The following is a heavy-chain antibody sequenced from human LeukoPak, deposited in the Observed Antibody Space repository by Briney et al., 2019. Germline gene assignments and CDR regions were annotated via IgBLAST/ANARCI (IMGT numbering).Heavy chain of an antibody. CDR2: ISSSGSTI. D-gene: IGHD2-21*01. V-gene: IGHV3-48*03. Sequence: GGSLRLSCAASGFTFSSYEMNWVAKAQGRGWEWVSYISSSGSTIYYADSVKGRFTISRDNAKNSLYLQMNSLRAEDTAVYYCARQCGGDCFGYWGQGTLVTVSS. CDR3: ARQCGGDCFGY. J-gene: IGHJ4*02. CDR1: GFTFSSYE.